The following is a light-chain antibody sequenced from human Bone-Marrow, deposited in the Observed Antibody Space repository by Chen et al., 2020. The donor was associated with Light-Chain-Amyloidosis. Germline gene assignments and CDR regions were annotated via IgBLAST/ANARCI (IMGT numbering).Light chain of an antibody. J-gene: IGLJ3*02. CDR2: EVT. V-gene: IGLV2-8*01. CDR1: SSDVGRYNY. CDR3: SSYAGTNNWV. Sequence: QSARTHPPPASGSPGQTVTLSCTGTSSDVGRYNYVSWYQQLPGNAPQLMIYEVTKRPSGVPDRFSGSKSGNTASLTVSGLRADDEADYFCSSYAGTNNWVFGGGTKVTVL.